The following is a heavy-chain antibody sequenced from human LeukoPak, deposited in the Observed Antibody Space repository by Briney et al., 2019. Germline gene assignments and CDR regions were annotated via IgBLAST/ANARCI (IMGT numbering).Heavy chain of an antibody. CDR3: VRYSSSWYWFDP. D-gene: IGHD6-13*01. Sequence: VASVKVSCKASGYTFTGYYMHWVRQAPGQGLEWMGWINPNSGGTNYAQKFQGRVTMTRDTSISTAYMELSSLRSEDTAVYYCVRYSSSWYWFDPWGQGTLVTVSS. V-gene: IGHV1-2*02. CDR1: GYTFTGYY. J-gene: IGHJ5*02. CDR2: INPNSGGT.